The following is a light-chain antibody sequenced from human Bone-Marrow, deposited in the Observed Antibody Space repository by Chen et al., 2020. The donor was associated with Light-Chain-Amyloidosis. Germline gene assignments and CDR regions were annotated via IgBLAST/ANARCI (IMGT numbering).Light chain of an antibody. J-gene: IGLJ3*02. CDR2: DDS. CDR1: NIGSTS. V-gene: IGLV3-21*02. Sequence: SYVLTQPSSVSVAPGQTATIACGGNNIGSTSVHWYQQTPGQAPLLVVYDDSDRPSGIPERLSGSSSGSTATLTISRVEDGDEADYYCQVWDRSSDRPVFGGGTKLTVL. CDR3: QVWDRSSDRPV.